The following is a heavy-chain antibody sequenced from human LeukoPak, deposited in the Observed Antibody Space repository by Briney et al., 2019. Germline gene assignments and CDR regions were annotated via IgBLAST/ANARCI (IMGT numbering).Heavy chain of an antibody. D-gene: IGHD3-22*01. J-gene: IGHJ4*02. CDR1: GGSINSYY. Sequence: SETLSLTCTVSGGSINSYYWSWIRQPAGKGLEWIGRIYSSGNTNCNPSLKSRVTMSIDTSKNQFSLKLSSVTAADTAVYYCASSFPTYHYDSSGYRDPFDYWGQGTLVTVSS. CDR2: IYSSGNT. CDR3: ASSFPTYHYDSSGYRDPFDY. V-gene: IGHV4-4*07.